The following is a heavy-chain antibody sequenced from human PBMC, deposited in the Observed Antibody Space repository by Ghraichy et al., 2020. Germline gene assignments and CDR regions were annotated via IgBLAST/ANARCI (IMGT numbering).Heavy chain of an antibody. D-gene: IGHD6-6*01. Sequence: GGSLRLSCATSGFTFSIYGINWVRQAPGKGLEWVSYISSSSAAITYSDSVKGRFTISRDNAKNSLYLQMNSLRAEDTAVYYCARGGSARPDYWGQGTLVTVSS. CDR3: ARGGSARPDY. CDR2: ISSSSAAI. CDR1: GFTFSIYG. V-gene: IGHV3-48*01. J-gene: IGHJ4*02.